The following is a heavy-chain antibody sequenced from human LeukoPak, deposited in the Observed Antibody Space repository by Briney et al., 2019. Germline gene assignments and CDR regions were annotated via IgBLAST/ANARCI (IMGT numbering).Heavy chain of an antibody. V-gene: IGHV3-9*03. CDR3: AKDIGGSYQSRAFDI. CDR1: GFTFDDYA. CDR2: ISWNSGSI. D-gene: IGHD1-26*01. Sequence: PGGSLRLSCAASGFTFDDYAMHWVRQAPGKGLEGGSGISWNSGSIVYADSVKGRFTISRDNAKNSLYLQMNSLRAEDMALYYCAKDIGGSYQSRAFDIWGQGTMVTVSS. J-gene: IGHJ3*02.